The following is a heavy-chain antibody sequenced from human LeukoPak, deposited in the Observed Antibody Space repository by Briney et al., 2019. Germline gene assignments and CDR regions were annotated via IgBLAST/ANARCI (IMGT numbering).Heavy chain of an antibody. J-gene: IGHJ6*03. Sequence: PGGSLRLSCVASGFSFSAYWMHWVRQAPGKGLVWVSRINSDGSSTSYADSVKGRFTISRDNAKNTLYLQMNSLRAEDTAVYYCARDEISITMVRGVIRYYYYMDVWGKGTTVTISS. D-gene: IGHD3-10*01. V-gene: IGHV3-74*01. CDR1: GFSFSAYW. CDR3: ARDEISITMVRGVIRYYYYMDV. CDR2: INSDGSST.